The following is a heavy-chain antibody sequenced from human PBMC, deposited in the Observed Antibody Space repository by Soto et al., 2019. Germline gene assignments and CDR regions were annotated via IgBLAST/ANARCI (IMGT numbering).Heavy chain of an antibody. J-gene: IGHJ5*02. CDR1: GGSISSYY. CDR2: IYYSGST. D-gene: IGHD5-18*01. Sequence: QVQLQESGPGLVKPSETLSLTCTVSGGSISSYYWSWIRQPPGKGLEWLGYIYYSGSTNYNPCLKSRVTISVDTSKNQFSLQLSSVTAADTAVYYCARVDTGNWFDPWGQGTLVTVCS. V-gene: IGHV4-59*01. CDR3: ARVDTGNWFDP.